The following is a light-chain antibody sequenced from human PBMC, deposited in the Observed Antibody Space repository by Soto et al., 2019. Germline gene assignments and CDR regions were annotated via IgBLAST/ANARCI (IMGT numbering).Light chain of an antibody. V-gene: IGKV3-15*01. CDR2: GAS. J-gene: IGKJ4*01. CDR3: QTYNNWPLT. Sequence: EVVMTQSPATLSLSPGESATLSCRASQSVSSNLAWYQQKTGQAPRLLIYGASTRAAGIPDRLSGSRSGAELNLTINRLQSEDFAVYYCQTYNNWPLTFGGGTKVDI. CDR1: QSVSSN.